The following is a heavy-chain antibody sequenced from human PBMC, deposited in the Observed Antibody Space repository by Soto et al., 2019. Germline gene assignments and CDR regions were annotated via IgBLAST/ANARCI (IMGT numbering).Heavy chain of an antibody. D-gene: IGHD2-2*01. Sequence: QLQLQESGPGLVKPSETLSLTCTVSGGSISSSSYYWGWIRQPPGKGLEWIGSIYYSGSTYYNPSLKSRVTISVDTSKNQFSLKLSSVTAADTAVYYCARLFPNQLLAGRPKSSETDAFDIWGQGTMVTVSS. J-gene: IGHJ3*02. CDR1: GGSISSSSYY. CDR2: IYYSGST. CDR3: ARLFPNQLLAGRPKSSETDAFDI. V-gene: IGHV4-39*01.